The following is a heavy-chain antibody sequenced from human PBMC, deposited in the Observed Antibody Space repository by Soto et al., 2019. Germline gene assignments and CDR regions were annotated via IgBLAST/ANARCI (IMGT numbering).Heavy chain of an antibody. CDR3: ARASTASYDFWSGYYESGHYYYYGMDV. CDR1: GFAFNRHD. D-gene: IGHD3-3*01. V-gene: IGHV3-13*05. Sequence: GFLWLSYTASGFAFNRHDIHCLRYAKGRGLEWFAAIGAAGDPSHPGSMKGQFTISRENAKHSLYLQMTRLRAGDRTVYYCARASTASYDFWSGYYESGHYYYYGMDVWGQGTTVTVSS. CDR2: IGAAGDP. J-gene: IGHJ6*02.